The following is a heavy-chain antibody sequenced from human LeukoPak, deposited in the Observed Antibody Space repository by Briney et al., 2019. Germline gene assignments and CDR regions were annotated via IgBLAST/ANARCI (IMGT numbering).Heavy chain of an antibody. CDR2: ISYDGSNK. J-gene: IGHJ6*02. CDR1: GFTFSAYD. CDR3: VRDGHMAVTGFIGWGPKAKKTDYYGMDV. Sequence: PGGSLRLSCAASGFTFSAYDMDWVRQAPGKGLEWMSFISYDGSNKYYADNVKGRITISRDNSKNTLYLQINSLRAEDTGIYYCVRDGHMAVTGFIGWGPKAKKTDYYGMDVWGRGTTVTVSS. V-gene: IGHV3-30-3*01. D-gene: IGHD6-19*01.